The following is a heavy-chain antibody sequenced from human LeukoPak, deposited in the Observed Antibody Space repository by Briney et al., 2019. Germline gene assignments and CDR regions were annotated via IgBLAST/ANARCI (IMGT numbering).Heavy chain of an antibody. J-gene: IGHJ3*02. D-gene: IGHD3-10*01. CDR1: GDTFSSYA. Sequence: ASVKVSCKASGDTFSSYAISWVRQAPGQGLEWMGGIIPIFGTANYAQKFQGRVTITADESTSTAYMELSSLRSEDTAVYYCARRDYYGSGSPDAFDIWGQGTMVTVSS. CDR3: ARRDYYGSGSPDAFDI. V-gene: IGHV1-69*13. CDR2: IIPIFGTA.